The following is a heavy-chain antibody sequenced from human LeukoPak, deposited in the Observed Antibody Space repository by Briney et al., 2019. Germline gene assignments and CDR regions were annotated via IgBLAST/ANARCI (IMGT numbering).Heavy chain of an antibody. V-gene: IGHV5-51*01. CDR1: GYSFTTYW. J-gene: IGHJ3*02. CDR2: IYPVDSDT. Sequence: GEPLKISCKGSGYSFTTYWIGWVRQMPGTGLEWMGIIYPVDSDTRYSPSFQGQVTISADKSISTAYLQWSSLKASDTAIYYCARRVPAAEVFDIWGQGTMVTMSS. D-gene: IGHD2-2*01. CDR3: ARRVPAAEVFDI.